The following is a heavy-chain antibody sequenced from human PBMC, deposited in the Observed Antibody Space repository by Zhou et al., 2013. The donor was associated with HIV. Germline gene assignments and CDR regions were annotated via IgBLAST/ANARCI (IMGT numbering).Heavy chain of an antibody. J-gene: IGHJ6*03. CDR2: IIPIFGTA. CDR3: AREAPPRHRGDYYYYYMDV. Sequence: QVQLVQSGAEVKKPGSSVKVSCKASGGTFSSYAISWVRQAPGQGLEWMGGIIPIFGTANYAQKFQGRVTITTDESTSTAYMELSSLRSEDTAVYYCAREAPPRHRGDYYYYYMDVWGKGTTVTVSS. V-gene: IGHV1-69*05. CDR1: GGTFSSYA.